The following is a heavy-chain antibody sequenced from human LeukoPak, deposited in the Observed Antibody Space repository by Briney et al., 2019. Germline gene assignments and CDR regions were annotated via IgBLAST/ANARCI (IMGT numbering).Heavy chain of an antibody. J-gene: IGHJ4*02. CDR3: ARSGGMFFYDF. CDR1: GGSMSSYY. V-gene: IGHV4-59*01. CDR2: IYDGGGT. Sequence: SETLSLTCTVSGGSMSSYYWSWIRLPPGKGLEWIAYIYDGGGTNYNPSLKSRVTISVDTSKNQLSLKLSSVTAADSAFYYCARSGGMFFYDFWGQGTLVTVSS. D-gene: IGHD4-23*01.